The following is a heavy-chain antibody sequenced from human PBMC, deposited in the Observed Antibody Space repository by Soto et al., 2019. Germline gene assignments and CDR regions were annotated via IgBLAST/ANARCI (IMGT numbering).Heavy chain of an antibody. V-gene: IGHV4-31*03. CDR2: IYFNGGT. Sequence: QVQLQESGPGLVKPSQTLSLTCTVSGGSIASSSNYWGWIRQHPGKGLEWIGYIYFNGGTFYNPSLQSRLSISVDTSKNHFSLKLSSVTAADTAVYYCARATTSYYGPCSLDYWGQGSLVTVSS. CDR1: GGSIASSSNY. J-gene: IGHJ4*02. CDR3: ARATTSYYGPCSLDY. D-gene: IGHD2-21*01.